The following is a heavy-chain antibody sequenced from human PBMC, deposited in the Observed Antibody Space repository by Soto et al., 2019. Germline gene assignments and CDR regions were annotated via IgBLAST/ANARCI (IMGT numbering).Heavy chain of an antibody. CDR1: GYSFTSYW. J-gene: IGHJ3*02. V-gene: IGHV5-51*01. D-gene: IGHD3-22*01. CDR3: AGLLWGDYYDSSGYYSNVSAHDAFAI. CDR2: IYPGDSDT. Sequence: PGESLKISCKGSGYSFTSYWIGWVRQMPGKGLEWMGIIYPGDSDTRYSPSFQGQVTISADKSISTAYLQWSSLKASDTAMYYCAGLLWGDYYDSSGYYSNVSAHDAFAIWGQGTMVTGSS.